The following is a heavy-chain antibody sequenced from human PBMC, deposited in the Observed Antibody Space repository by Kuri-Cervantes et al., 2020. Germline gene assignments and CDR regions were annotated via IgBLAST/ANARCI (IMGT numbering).Heavy chain of an antibody. CDR3: ARDRASSSSFWRPKYYYYGMDV. Sequence: GESLKISWVTSGFIFSNYGMSWVLQAPGKGLEWVSYISSSGSIIYYADSVKGRFTISRDNAKNSLYLQMNSLRAEDTAVYYCARDRASSSSFWRPKYYYYGMDVWGQGTTVTSP. D-gene: IGHD6-6*01. CDR2: ISSSGSII. V-gene: IGHV3-11*01. CDR1: GFIFSNYG. J-gene: IGHJ6*02.